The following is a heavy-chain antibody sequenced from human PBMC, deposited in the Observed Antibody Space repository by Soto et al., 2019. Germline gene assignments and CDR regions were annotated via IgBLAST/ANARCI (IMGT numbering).Heavy chain of an antibody. Sequence: PGGSLRLSCAASGFTFSDYYMSWIRQAPGKGLEWVSYISSSGSTIYYADSVKGRFTISRDNAKNSLYLQMNSLRAEDTAVYYCARDMWPYDSSSWPYYFDYWGQGTLVTVSS. D-gene: IGHD6-13*01. V-gene: IGHV3-11*01. CDR1: GFTFSDYY. J-gene: IGHJ4*02. CDR2: ISSSGSTI. CDR3: ARDMWPYDSSSWPYYFDY.